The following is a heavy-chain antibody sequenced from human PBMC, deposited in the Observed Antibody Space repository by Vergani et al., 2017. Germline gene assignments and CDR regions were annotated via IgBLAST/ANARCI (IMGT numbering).Heavy chain of an antibody. CDR2: INPSGGHT. Sequence: QVQVVQSGAEVKKSGASVKVSCKTSGYTFSNYYMHWVRQAPGQGLEWMGIINPSGGHTNYAQKFQGRVTMTRDTSTSTVYMELSSLRSEDTTIYYCAIGYYSILSGYRYWGQGTLVTVSA. CDR1: GYTFSNYY. D-gene: IGHD3-9*01. V-gene: IGHV1-46*03. J-gene: IGHJ4*02. CDR3: AIGYYSILSGYRY.